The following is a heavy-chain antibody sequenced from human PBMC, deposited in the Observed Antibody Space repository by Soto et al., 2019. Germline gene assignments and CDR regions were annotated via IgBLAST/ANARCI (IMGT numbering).Heavy chain of an antibody. CDR1: GFTFSSYA. J-gene: IGHJ4*02. Sequence: GSLRLSCAASGFTFSSYAMNWVRQAPGKGLEWVSSISGSGSNTYYADSVKGRFTTSRDNAENSLYLQMNSMRPEDTALYYCVRSKGGYSYGTPFDYWGQGTLVTVSS. V-gene: IGHV3-23*01. CDR2: ISGSGSNT. D-gene: IGHD5-18*01. CDR3: VRSKGGYSYGTPFDY.